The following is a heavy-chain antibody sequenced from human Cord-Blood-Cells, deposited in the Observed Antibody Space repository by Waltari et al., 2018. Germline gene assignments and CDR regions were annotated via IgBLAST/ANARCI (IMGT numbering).Heavy chain of an antibody. V-gene: IGHV3-21*01. CDR3: ARDTYYGDYDY. CDR1: GFTFGSLI. J-gene: IGHJ4*02. Sequence: EVQLVESGGGLVKPGGSLSLSCAASGFTFGSLIMTWARQAPGKGLEWVSSISSSSSYIYYADSMKGRFTISRDNAKNSLYLQMNSLRAEDTAVYYCARDTYYGDYDYWGQGTLVTVSS. CDR2: ISSSSSYI. D-gene: IGHD4-17*01.